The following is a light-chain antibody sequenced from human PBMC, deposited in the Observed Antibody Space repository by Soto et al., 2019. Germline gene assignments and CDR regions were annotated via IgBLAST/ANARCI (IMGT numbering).Light chain of an antibody. Sequence: DIQLTQSPSFLSASVGNRVTITCRASQGISSYLAWYQQKPGKAPKLLIYAASTLQSGVPSRFSGSRSGTVFSLTVSSLQPEDFATYYCQQANSFPLSFGGGTKVDI. CDR2: AAS. CDR1: QGISSY. V-gene: IGKV1-9*01. J-gene: IGKJ4*01. CDR3: QQANSFPLS.